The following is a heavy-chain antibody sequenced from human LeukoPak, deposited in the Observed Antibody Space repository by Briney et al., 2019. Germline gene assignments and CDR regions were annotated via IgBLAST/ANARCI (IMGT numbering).Heavy chain of an antibody. J-gene: IGHJ4*02. CDR3: ARVRVYSSGWNFDY. D-gene: IGHD6-19*01. CDR1: GYTFTDYY. CDR2: INSNSGST. V-gene: IGHV1-2*02. Sequence: ASAKVSCKASGYTFTDYYVHWVRQAPGQGLEWMGWINSNSGSTSYAQNFQGRVTMTRDTSISTLYVELSSLRSDDTAVYYCARVRVYSSGWNFDYWGQGTLVTVSS.